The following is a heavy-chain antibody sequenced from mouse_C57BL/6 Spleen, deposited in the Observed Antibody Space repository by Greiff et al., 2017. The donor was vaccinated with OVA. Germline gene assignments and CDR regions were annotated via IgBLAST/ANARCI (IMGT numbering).Heavy chain of an antibody. CDR1: GYTFTDYE. CDR2: IDPETGGT. Sequence: QVQLQQSGAELVRPGASVTLSCKASGYTFTDYEMHWVKQTPVHGLEWIGAIDPETGGTAYNQKFKGKAILTADKSSSTAYMELRSLTSEDSAVYYCTRVSGLDDYWGQGTTLTVTS. J-gene: IGHJ2*01. CDR3: TRVSGLDDY. D-gene: IGHD3-1*01. V-gene: IGHV1-15*01.